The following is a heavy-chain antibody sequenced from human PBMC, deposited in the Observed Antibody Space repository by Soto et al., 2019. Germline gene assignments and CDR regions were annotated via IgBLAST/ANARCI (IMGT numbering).Heavy chain of an antibody. J-gene: IGHJ4*02. CDR1: GYTFTGYY. D-gene: IGHD3-22*01. CDR3: ASLPNYYDSSGYYSGAVDY. Sequence: ASVKVSCKASGYTFTGYYMHWVRQAPGQGLEWMGWINPNSGGTNYAQKFQGRVTMTRDTSISTAHMELSRLRSDGTAVYYCASLPNYYDSSGYYSGAVDYWGQGTLVTVSS. V-gene: IGHV1-2*02. CDR2: INPNSGGT.